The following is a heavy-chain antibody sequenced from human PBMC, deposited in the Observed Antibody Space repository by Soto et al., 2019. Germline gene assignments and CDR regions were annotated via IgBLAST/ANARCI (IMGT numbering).Heavy chain of an antibody. J-gene: IGHJ6*02. V-gene: IGHV3-74*01. D-gene: IGHD6-13*01. Sequence: EVQLVESGGGLVQPGGSLRLSCAASGFTFSSYWMHWVRQAPGKGLVWVSRTNSDGSNTRYADSVKGRFTISRDNAKNTLYLQMNSLRAEDTAVYYCARAGGIAVAGTANGMDVWGQGTMVTVSS. CDR1: GFTFSSYW. CDR2: TNSDGSNT. CDR3: ARAGGIAVAGTANGMDV.